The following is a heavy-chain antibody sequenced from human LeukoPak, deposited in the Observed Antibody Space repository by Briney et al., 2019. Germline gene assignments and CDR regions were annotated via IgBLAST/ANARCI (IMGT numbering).Heavy chain of an antibody. CDR3: ARGFRWLQSDY. V-gene: IGHV4-4*07. CDR2: IYTSGST. J-gene: IGHJ4*02. Sequence: PSETLSLTCTVSGGSISSYYWSWIRQPAGKGLEWIGRIYTSGSTNHNPSLQSRVTMSIDTSKNQFFLKVTSVTAADTAVYYCARGFRWLQSDYWGQGILVTVSS. D-gene: IGHD5-24*01. CDR1: GGSISSYY.